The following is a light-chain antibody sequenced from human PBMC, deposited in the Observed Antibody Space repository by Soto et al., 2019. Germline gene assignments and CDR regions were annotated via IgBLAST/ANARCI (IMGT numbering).Light chain of an antibody. J-gene: IGKJ3*01. Sequence: EIVLTQSPGTLSLSPGERATLSCRASQSVSSRYLAWYQQKLGQAPRPLIYGASSRATGIPVRFRGSGSGTEFTLTISSLQSEDSAVYYCHQYNSWPRGTFGPGTKVEIK. V-gene: IGKV3-15*01. CDR1: QSVSSRY. CDR3: HQYNSWPRGT. CDR2: GAS.